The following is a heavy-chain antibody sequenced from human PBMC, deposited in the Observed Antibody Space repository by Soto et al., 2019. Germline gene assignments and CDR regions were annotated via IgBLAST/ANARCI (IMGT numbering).Heavy chain of an antibody. Sequence: PGGSLRLSCAASDFTFRKFWMSWVRQAPGKXLEWVAKVNEDGTDETYVDSVRGRFTISRDNAKNSLYLQVNSLRAEDTAVYYCARMELLPPTVGRGAFDVWGQGPLVTVSS. J-gene: IGHJ3*01. CDR3: ARMELLPPTVGRGAFDV. D-gene: IGHD1-26*01. CDR2: VNEDGTDE. V-gene: IGHV3-7*03. CDR1: DFTFRKFW.